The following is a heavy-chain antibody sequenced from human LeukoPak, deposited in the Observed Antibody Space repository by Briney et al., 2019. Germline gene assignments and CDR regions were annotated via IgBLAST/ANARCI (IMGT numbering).Heavy chain of an antibody. D-gene: IGHD2-15*01. Sequence: PSETLSLTCTVSGGSISSSSHYWGWIRQPPGKGLDWIGSIYYSGSTYYNPSLMSRVTISVDTSKNQFSLKLSSVTAADTAMYYCARLVAAKLTFDPWGQGTLVTVSS. CDR3: ARLVAAKLTFDP. J-gene: IGHJ5*02. CDR2: IYYSGST. V-gene: IGHV4-39*01. CDR1: GGSISSSSHY.